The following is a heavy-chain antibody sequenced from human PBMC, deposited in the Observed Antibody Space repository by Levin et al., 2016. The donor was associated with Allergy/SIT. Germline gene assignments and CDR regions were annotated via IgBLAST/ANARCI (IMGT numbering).Heavy chain of an antibody. CDR3: VRHVHGWASPVDS. CDR2: THDSENT. CDR1: GGSIGSYTYY. D-gene: IGHD3-10*01. V-gene: IGHV4-39*01. Sequence: SETLSLTCTVSGGSIGSYTYYWGWIRQPPGEGLAWIGNTHDSENTHYNPSLSSRVTISVDTSKNQFSLRLSSVTAADTAIYYCVRHVHGWASPVDSWGQGTLVTVSS. J-gene: IGHJ4*02.